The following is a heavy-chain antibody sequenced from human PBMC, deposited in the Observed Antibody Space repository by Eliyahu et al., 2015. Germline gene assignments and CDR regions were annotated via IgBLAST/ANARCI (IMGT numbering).Heavy chain of an antibody. CDR1: GGSFSGYY. Sequence: QVQLQQWGAGLLKPSETLSLTCAVYGGSFSGYYWSWIRQPPGKGLEWIGEINHSGSTNYNPSLKSRVTISVDTSKNQFSLKLSSVTAADTAVYYCARDGYSSGWSHPDWRDIYYYGMDVWGKGTTVTVSS. CDR3: ARDGYSSGWSHPDWRDIYYYGMDV. V-gene: IGHV4-34*01. J-gene: IGHJ6*04. D-gene: IGHD6-19*01. CDR2: INHSGST.